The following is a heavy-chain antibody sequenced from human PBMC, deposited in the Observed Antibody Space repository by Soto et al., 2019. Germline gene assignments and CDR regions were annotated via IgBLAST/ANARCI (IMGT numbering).Heavy chain of an antibody. CDR3: ARHGDCSGGSCYSLAP. Sequence: SETLSLTCTVSGGSISSYYWSWIRQPPGKGLEWIGYIYYSGSTNYNPSLKSRVTISVDTSKNQFSLKLSSVTAADTAVYYCARHGDCSGGSCYSLAPWGQGTLVTVSS. CDR1: GGSISSYY. J-gene: IGHJ5*02. CDR2: IYYSGST. D-gene: IGHD2-15*01. V-gene: IGHV4-59*08.